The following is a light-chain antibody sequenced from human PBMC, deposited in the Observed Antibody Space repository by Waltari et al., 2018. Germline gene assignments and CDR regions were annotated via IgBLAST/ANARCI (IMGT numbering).Light chain of an antibody. CDR3: AAWDNSLSAWV. Sequence: QPVLTLPPSASGTPGQAVSISCSWRSSNIGRNYVYWYQQLPVTAPQLLIYNNDQRPSEVPHRFFGSKSDTSASLVISGLRSEDEGHYNCAAWDNSLSAWVFGGGTKLT. J-gene: IGLJ3*02. CDR2: NND. CDR1: SSNIGRNY. V-gene: IGLV1-47*01.